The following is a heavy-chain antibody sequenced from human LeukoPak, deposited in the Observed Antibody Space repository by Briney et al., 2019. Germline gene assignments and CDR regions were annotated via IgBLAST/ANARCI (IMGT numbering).Heavy chain of an antibody. CDR2: INPSGGST. J-gene: IGHJ2*01. Sequence: ASVKVSCKASGYTFTSYYMHWVRQAPGQGLEWMGIINPSGGSTSYAQKFQGRVTMTRDTSTSTVYMELSSRRSEDTTVYYWAKRVDWYFDLWGRGTLVTVSS. V-gene: IGHV1-46*01. CDR1: GYTFTSYY. CDR3: AKRVDWYFDL.